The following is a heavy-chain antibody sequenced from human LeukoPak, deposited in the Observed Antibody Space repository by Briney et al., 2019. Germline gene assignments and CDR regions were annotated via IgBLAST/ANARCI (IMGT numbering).Heavy chain of an antibody. V-gene: IGHV3-48*01. Sequence: GGSLRLSCVASGFTFSSFSMNRVRQTPGNGLEWLSYISGSSGTIYYADSVKGRFTISRDNSKNTLYLQMNSLRAEDTAVYYCAFLVVDAFDIWGQGTMVTVSS. CDR1: GFTFSSFS. D-gene: IGHD2-15*01. J-gene: IGHJ3*02. CDR3: AFLVVDAFDI. CDR2: ISGSSGTI.